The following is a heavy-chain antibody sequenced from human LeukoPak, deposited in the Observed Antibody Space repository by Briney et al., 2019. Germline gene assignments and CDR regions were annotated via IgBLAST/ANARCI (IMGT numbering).Heavy chain of an antibody. CDR3: ARGPTYYDFWSGYYHSYFDY. V-gene: IGHV4-61*01. D-gene: IGHD3-3*01. Sequence: SETLSLTCAVSGGSVNSGSYYWSWIRQHPGKGLEWIGYIYYTGITNYNPSLKSRVTISVDTSKNQFSLNLNSVTAADTAVYYCARGPTYYDFWSGYYHSYFDYWGQGTLVTVSS. J-gene: IGHJ4*02. CDR2: IYYTGIT. CDR1: GGSVNSGSYY.